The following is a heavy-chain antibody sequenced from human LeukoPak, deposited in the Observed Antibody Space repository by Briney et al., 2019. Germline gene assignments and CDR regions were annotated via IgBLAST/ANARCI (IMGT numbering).Heavy chain of an antibody. J-gene: IGHJ4*02. CDR3: AKAGGSSTAARRAIDY. V-gene: IGHV3-23*01. CDR1: GFTFSSYA. D-gene: IGHD6-6*01. CDR2: ISGSGGST. Sequence: GGSLRLSCAASGFTFSSYAMSWVRQAPGKGLEWVSAISGSGGSTYYADSVKGRFTISRDNSKNTLYLQMNSLRAEDTAVYYCAKAGGSSTAARRAIDYWGQGTLVTVSS.